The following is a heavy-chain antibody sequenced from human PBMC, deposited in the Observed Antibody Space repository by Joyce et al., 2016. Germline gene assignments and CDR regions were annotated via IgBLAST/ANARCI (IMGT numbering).Heavy chain of an antibody. CDR2: VKSKSQGGTT. D-gene: IGHD2-2*01. J-gene: IGHJ3*01. CDR1: GFSFRNAW. V-gene: IGHV3-15*01. Sequence: EVQLVESGGGLVKPGGSLRLSCAASGFSFRNAWVTWVRQAPGKGLAWVGLVKSKSQGGTTDYAAPVKGRFTISRDDSRDTAYLQMNSLKSEDTGVYFCVTGLCIGTACHWDDAFDVWGQGTMVTVSS. CDR3: VTGLCIGTACHWDDAFDV.